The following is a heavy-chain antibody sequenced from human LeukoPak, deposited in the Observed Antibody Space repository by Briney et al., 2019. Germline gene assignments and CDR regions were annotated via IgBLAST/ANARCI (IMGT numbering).Heavy chain of an antibody. D-gene: IGHD6-13*01. CDR1: GYTFTSYG. J-gene: IGHJ6*02. V-gene: IGHV1-69*13. Sequence: ASVKVSCKASGYTFTSYGISWVRQAPGQGLEWMGGIIPIFGSPSYAQNFQGRVTITADESTSAAYMELSSLRSEDTAVYYCARADSSSWSDYYYYGMDVWGQGTTVTVSS. CDR2: IIPIFGSP. CDR3: ARADSSSWSDYYYYGMDV.